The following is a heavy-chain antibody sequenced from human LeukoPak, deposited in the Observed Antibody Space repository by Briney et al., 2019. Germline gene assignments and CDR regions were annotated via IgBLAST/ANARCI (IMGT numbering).Heavy chain of an antibody. V-gene: IGHV1-69*13. CDR1: GGTFSSYA. Sequence: SVKVSCKASGGTFSSYAISWVRQAPGQRLEWMRGIIPIFGTANYAQKFQGRVTITADESTSTAYMELSSLRSEDTAVYYCARTKPILTGYSSQPRDNWFDPWGQGALVTVSS. J-gene: IGHJ5*02. CDR3: ARTKPILTGYSSQPRDNWFDP. CDR2: IIPIFGTA. D-gene: IGHD3-9*01.